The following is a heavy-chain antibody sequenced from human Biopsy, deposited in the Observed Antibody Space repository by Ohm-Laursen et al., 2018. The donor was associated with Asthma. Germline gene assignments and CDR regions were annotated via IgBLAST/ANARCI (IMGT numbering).Heavy chain of an antibody. V-gene: IGHV4-39*01. CDR3: ASPVNRAFGGYEWAAVFDY. Sequence: GTLSLTCTVSGASIGGSGSYWAWIRQAPGKGPEWIGTTHYSGSTFYKPSLRSRVTMSLDTSTNQFSLRLRSVTATDTAVYYCASPVNRAFGGYEWAAVFDYWGQGILVTVSS. CDR2: THYSGST. D-gene: IGHD5-12*01. J-gene: IGHJ4*02. CDR1: GASIGGSGSY.